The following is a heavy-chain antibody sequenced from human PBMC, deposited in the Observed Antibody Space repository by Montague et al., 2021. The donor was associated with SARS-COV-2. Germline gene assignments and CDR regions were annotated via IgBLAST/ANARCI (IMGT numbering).Heavy chain of an antibody. CDR1: RGSVKSYY. Sequence: SETLSLTCAVYRGSVKSYYWTWIRQAPGKGLAWIGEINHSGTTNYNPSLKSRVTMSIDASKRQFSLRLNSVSAADTAVYFCARGRPVQGSIRHFESVSSDVLDLWAPGSLVIVS. D-gene: IGHD3-10*02. V-gene: IGHV4-34*01. CDR3: ARGRPVQGSIRHFESVSSDVLDL. J-gene: IGHJ4*03. CDR2: INHSGTT.